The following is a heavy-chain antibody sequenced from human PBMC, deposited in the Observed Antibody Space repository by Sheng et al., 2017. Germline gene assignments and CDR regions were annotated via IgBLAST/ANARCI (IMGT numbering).Heavy chain of an antibody. CDR2: IIPLFHTA. J-gene: IGHJ4*02. Sequence: QVQLVQSGAEVKKPGSSVKVSCKASGGTFSTYSISWVRQAPGQGLEWMGGIIPLFHTANYAQKFQDRVTITADESTTTAYMELSSLSSEDTAVYYCARKPGVVPAAATSYFDYWGQGTLVTVSS. D-gene: IGHD2-2*01. CDR1: GGTFSTYS. CDR3: ARKPGVVPAAATSYFDY. V-gene: IGHV1-69*13.